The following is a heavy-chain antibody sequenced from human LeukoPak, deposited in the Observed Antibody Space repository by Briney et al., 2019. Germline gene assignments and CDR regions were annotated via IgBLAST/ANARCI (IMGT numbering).Heavy chain of an antibody. J-gene: IGHJ4*02. CDR3: AREILGRDTGYYFDY. CDR1: GGSISSSSYY. D-gene: IGHD5-18*01. Sequence: PSETLSLTCTVSGGSISSSSYYWGRLRQPPGKGLEWIGSIYYSGCTYYSPSLKSRVTISVDTSKNQFSLKLSSVTAADTAVYYCAREILGRDTGYYFDYWGQGTLVTVSS. V-gene: IGHV4-39*07. CDR2: IYYSGCT.